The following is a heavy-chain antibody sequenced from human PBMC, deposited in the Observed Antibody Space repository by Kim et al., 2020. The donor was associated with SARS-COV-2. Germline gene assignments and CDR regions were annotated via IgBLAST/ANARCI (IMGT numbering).Heavy chain of an antibody. Sequence: SETLSLTCAVYGGSFSGYYWSWIRQPPGKGLEWIGEINHSGSTNYNPSLKSRVTISVDTSKNQFSLKLSSVTAADTAVYYCARTQLHYDILTGYPFYYYGMDVWGQGTTVTVSS. CDR3: ARTQLHYDILTGYPFYYYGMDV. V-gene: IGHV4-34*01. CDR2: INHSGST. J-gene: IGHJ6*02. D-gene: IGHD3-9*01. CDR1: GGSFSGYY.